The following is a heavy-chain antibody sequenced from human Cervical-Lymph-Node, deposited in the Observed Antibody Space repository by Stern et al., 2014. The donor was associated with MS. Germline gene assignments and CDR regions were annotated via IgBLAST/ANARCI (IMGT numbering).Heavy chain of an antibody. J-gene: IGHJ4*02. CDR2: IKSESDGGTT. D-gene: IGHD6-19*01. V-gene: IGHV3-15*01. CDR1: GFPFNNAW. Sequence: VQLVESGGGVVKPGGSLRLSCAASGFPFNNAWMNWVRQAPGKGLEGIGRIKSESDGGTTDYSASVKGRFTISRDDSKNILFLQMNNVKTEDTALYYCAAAKQWLVLLKFWGQGTQVTVSS. CDR3: AAAKQWLVLLKF.